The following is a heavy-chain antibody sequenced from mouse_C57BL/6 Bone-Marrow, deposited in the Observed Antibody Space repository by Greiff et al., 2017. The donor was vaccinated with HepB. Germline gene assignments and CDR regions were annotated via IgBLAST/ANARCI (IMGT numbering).Heavy chain of an antibody. CDR1: GFTFSSYA. D-gene: IGHD2-4*01. J-gene: IGHJ4*01. V-gene: IGHV5-4*01. Sequence: EVQVVESGGGLVKPGGSLKLSCAASGFTFSSYAMSWVRQTPEKRLEWVATISDGGSYTYYPDNVKGRFTISRDNAKNNLYLQLSHLKSEDTSMCYCARDYDYDDAMDYWVQGTSVTVSS. CDR3: ARDYDYDDAMDY. CDR2: ISDGGSYT.